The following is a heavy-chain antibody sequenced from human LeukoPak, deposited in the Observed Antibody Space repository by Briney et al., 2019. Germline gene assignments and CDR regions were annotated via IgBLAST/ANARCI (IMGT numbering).Heavy chain of an antibody. CDR2: FYFSGSP. CDR3: TRLLHDSRGYYYFDY. D-gene: IGHD3-22*01. V-gene: IGHV4-39*01. Sequence: SETLSLTCTVSGGSISSSSYYWGWIRQPPGKGLEWIGSFYFSGSPYHNPSLKSRVTMSVDTSKNQFSLKLNSVTAADTAVYFCTRLLHDSRGYYYFDYWGQGTLATVSS. J-gene: IGHJ4*02. CDR1: GGSISSSSYY.